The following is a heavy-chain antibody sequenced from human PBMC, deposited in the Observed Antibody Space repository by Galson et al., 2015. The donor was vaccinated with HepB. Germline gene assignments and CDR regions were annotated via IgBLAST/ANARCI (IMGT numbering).Heavy chain of an antibody. D-gene: IGHD2-15*01. CDR3: ARETPDTYYFDY. V-gene: IGHV1-46*01. CDR1: GCTLTNYH. Sequence: SVKVSCKASGCTLTNYHFHWVRQAPGQGPEWMGKIFAGGGSTRYAERFQGRVTQTRDSSTSTIYMEVSSLRSDDTAVYYCARETPDTYYFDYWGQGTLVTVSS. J-gene: IGHJ4*02. CDR2: IFAGGGST.